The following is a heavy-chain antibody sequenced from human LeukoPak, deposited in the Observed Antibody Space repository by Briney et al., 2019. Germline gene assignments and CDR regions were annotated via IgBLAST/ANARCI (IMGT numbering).Heavy chain of an antibody. CDR3: ASGFRRWLQFPFDY. J-gene: IGHJ4*02. CDR2: INHSGST. V-gene: IGHV4-34*01. D-gene: IGHD5-24*01. CDR1: GWSFSGYY. Sequence: SETLSLTCAVYGWSFSGYYWSWIRQPPGKGLKWIGEINHSGSTNYNPSLKSRVTISVDTSKNQFSLKLSSVTAADTAVYYCASGFRRWLQFPFDYWGQGTLVTVSS.